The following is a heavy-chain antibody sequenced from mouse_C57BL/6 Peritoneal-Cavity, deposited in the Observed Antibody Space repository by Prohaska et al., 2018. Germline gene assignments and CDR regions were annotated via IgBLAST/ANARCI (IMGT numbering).Heavy chain of an antibody. CDR2: INLDSRTI. J-gene: IGHJ4*01. CDR3: ARVVTAEAMDY. Sequence: EVKLLQSGGGLVQPGGSLKLSCAASGIDFSRYWMSWVRRAPGKGLEWIGEINLDSRTINYAPSLKDKFIISRDNAKNTLYLQMSKVRSEDTALYYCARVVTAEAMDYWGQGTSVTVSS. D-gene: IGHD2-2*01. V-gene: IGHV4-1*01. CDR1: GIDFSRYW.